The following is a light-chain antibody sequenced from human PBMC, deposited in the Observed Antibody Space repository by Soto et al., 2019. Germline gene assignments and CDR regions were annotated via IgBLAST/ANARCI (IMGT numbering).Light chain of an antibody. J-gene: IGKJ4*01. V-gene: IGKV3-15*01. CDR3: QQYNNWPLT. CDR2: GAS. CDR1: QSINTN. Sequence: EIVMTQSPATLSVSPGERATLSCRASQSINTNLAWYQQKPGQGPRLLIYGASSRSTGIPARFSGSGSGTGFTLTISSLQSEDFAIYYCQQYNNWPLTFGGGTKVEIK.